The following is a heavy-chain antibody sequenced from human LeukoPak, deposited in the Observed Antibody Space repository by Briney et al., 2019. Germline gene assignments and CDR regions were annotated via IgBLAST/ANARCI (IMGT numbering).Heavy chain of an antibody. J-gene: IGHJ5*02. CDR1: GGSISSYY. CDR3: ARAGIVGATGGWFDP. V-gene: IGHV4-59*01. CDR2: IYYSGST. D-gene: IGHD1-26*01. Sequence: SETLSLTCTVSGGSISSYYWSWIRQPPGKGLEWIGYIYYSGSTNYNPSLKSRVTISVDTSKNQFSLKLSSVTAADTAVYYCARAGIVGATGGWFDPWGQGTLVTVSS.